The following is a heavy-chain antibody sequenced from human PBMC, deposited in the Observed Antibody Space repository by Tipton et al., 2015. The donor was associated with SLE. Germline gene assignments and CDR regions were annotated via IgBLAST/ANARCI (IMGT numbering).Heavy chain of an antibody. V-gene: IGHV3-15*01. Sequence: SLRLSCAASGFTFSNAWMSWVRQAPGKGLEWVGRIKSKTDGGTTDYAAPVKGRFTISRDDSKNTLYLQMNSLKTEDTAVYYCTTPAGDGYNYRSDYWGQGTLVTVSS. D-gene: IGHD5-24*01. J-gene: IGHJ4*02. CDR2: IKSKTDGGTT. CDR3: TTPAGDGYNYRSDY. CDR1: GFTFSNAW.